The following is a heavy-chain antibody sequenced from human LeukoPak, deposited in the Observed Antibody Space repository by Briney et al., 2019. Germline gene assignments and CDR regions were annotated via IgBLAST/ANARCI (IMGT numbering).Heavy chain of an antibody. CDR3: ARVRVATIQSSYYYYGMDV. Sequence: PSQTLSLTCTVSGGSISSGGYFWSWIRQHPGKDLEWIGYIYYTGSTYYNPSLKSRVAMSLDTSKNQFSLKLSSVTAADTAVYYCARVRVATIQSSYYYYGMDVWGQGTTVTVSS. D-gene: IGHD5-12*01. J-gene: IGHJ6*02. CDR1: GGSISSGGYF. V-gene: IGHV4-31*03. CDR2: IYYTGST.